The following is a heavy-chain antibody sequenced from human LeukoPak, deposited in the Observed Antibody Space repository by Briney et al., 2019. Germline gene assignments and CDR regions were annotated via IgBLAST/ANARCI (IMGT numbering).Heavy chain of an antibody. CDR2: ISSSSSYI. J-gene: IGHJ4*02. V-gene: IGHV3-21*01. D-gene: IGHD6-13*01. CDR3: ASSGCSSCLFDF. Sequence: PGGSLRLSCAASGFTFSTYTMNWVRQAPGKGLEWVSSISSSSSYIYYADSVKGRFTISRDNAKNSLYLQMNSLRAEDTAVYYCASSGCSSCLFDFWGQGTLVTVSS. CDR1: GFTFSTYT.